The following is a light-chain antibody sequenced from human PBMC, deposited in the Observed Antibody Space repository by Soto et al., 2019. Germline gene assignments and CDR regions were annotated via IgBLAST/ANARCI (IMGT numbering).Light chain of an antibody. CDR1: SGSIASNY. Sequence: NFLLTQPHSVSESPGKTVIISCTRSSGSIASNYVQGYQQRPGSSPTTVIHEDNQRPSGVPDRFSGSIDSSSNSASLTISGLETEDEADYFCQSYDATNQVFGGGTKLTVL. CDR2: EDN. CDR3: QSYDATNQV. V-gene: IGLV6-57*01. J-gene: IGLJ3*02.